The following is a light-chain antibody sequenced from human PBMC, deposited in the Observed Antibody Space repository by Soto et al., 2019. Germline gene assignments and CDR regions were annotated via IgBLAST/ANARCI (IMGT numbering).Light chain of an antibody. V-gene: IGLV1-44*01. CDR2: SNN. CDR1: NSNIGRNT. CDR3: AAWDESTNVPV. Sequence: QSVLTQPPSASGTPGQRVTISCSGSNSNIGRNTVNWYQQLPGAAPNLLIYSNNERPSGVADRFSGSKSGTSASLAIRLLQAEDEDDYCCAAWDESTNVPVFGGGTKLTVL. J-gene: IGLJ2*01.